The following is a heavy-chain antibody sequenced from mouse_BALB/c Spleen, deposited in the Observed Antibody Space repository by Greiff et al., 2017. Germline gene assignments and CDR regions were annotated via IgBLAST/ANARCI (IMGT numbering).Heavy chain of an antibody. D-gene: IGHD1-1*01. CDR3: ARWGTTNYFDF. Sequence: VQLQQPGAELVMPGASVKMSCKASGYTFTDYWMHWVKQRPGQGLEWIGAIDTSDSYTSYNQKFKGKATLTVDESSSTAYMQLSSLTSEDSAVYYCARWGTTNYFDFWGQGTTLTVSS. J-gene: IGHJ2*01. CDR1: GYTFTDYW. V-gene: IGHV1-69*01. CDR2: IDTSDSYT.